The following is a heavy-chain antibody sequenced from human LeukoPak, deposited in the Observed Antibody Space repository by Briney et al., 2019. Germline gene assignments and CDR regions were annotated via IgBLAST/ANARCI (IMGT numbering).Heavy chain of an antibody. J-gene: IGHJ6*03. CDR3: ARPIFGAFYYMDV. V-gene: IGHV1-18*01. Sequence: ASVKVSCKASGYTFTSYGISWVRQAPGQGLEWMGWINAYNSNTDYAQKLQGRVTMTTDTSTSTAYMELRSLRSDDTAVYYCARPIFGAFYYMDVWGKGTTVTVSS. CDR2: INAYNSNT. D-gene: IGHD3-3*01. CDR1: GYTFTSYG.